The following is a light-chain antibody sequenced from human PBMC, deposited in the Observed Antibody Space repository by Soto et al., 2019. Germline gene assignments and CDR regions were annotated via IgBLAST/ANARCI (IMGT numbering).Light chain of an antibody. Sequence: DIQMTQSPSTLSASVGDRVTITCRASQSISSWLAWYQQKPGKAPKLLIYDASSLESGVPSRFSGSGSGTEFTLTIRSLQSDDFATYYCQQYNSYSRTFGQGTKVEIK. CDR2: DAS. V-gene: IGKV1-5*01. CDR3: QQYNSYSRT. CDR1: QSISSW. J-gene: IGKJ1*01.